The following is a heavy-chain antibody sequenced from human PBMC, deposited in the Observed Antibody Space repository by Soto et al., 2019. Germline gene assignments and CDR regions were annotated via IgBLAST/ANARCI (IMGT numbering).Heavy chain of an antibody. CDR1: GYTFTGYY. CDR2: INPNSGGT. CDR3: ARTPNYYDMDV. V-gene: IGHV1-2*04. D-gene: IGHD3-10*01. Sequence: ASVKVSCKASGYTFTGYYMHWVRQAPGQGLEWMGWINPNSGGTNYAQKFQGWVTMTRDTSISTAYMELSSLRSEDTAVYYCARTPNYYDMDVWGQGTTVTVSS. J-gene: IGHJ6*02.